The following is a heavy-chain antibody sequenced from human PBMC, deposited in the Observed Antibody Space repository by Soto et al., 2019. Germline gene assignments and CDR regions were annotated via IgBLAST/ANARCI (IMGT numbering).Heavy chain of an antibody. V-gene: IGHV3-30*18. CDR1: GFTFSSYG. D-gene: IGHD1-26*01. CDR2: ISYDGSNK. CDR3: AKDLGSTEPERFDY. J-gene: IGHJ4*02. Sequence: VGSLRLSCAASGFTFSSYGMHWVRQAPGKGLEWVAVISYDGSNKYYADSVKGRFTISRDNSKNTLYLQMNSLRAEDTAVYYCAKDLGSTEPERFDYWGQGTLVTVSS.